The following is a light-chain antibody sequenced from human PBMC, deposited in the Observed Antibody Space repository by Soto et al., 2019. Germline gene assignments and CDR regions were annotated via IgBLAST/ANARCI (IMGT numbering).Light chain of an antibody. CDR1: SSDVGAHNY. V-gene: IGLV2-14*03. CDR2: DVS. CDR3: SSYTYTSTLVI. J-gene: IGLJ2*01. Sequence: QSALTQPASVSGSPGQSIAISCTGTSSDVGAHNYVSWYQQHPGKAPKLIIYDVSNRPSGVSTRFSAFKSGNTASLTISGLQAEDEADYYCSSYTYTSTLVIFGGGTKLIVL.